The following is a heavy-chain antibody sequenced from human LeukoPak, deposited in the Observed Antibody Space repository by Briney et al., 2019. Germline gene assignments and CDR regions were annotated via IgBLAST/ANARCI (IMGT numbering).Heavy chain of an antibody. Sequence: KPSETLSLTCAVYGGSFSGYHWSWIRQPPGKGLEWIGEINHSGTTNYNPSLKSRVTISVDTSKNQFSLKLSSVTAADTAVYYCARAGSSGYATFDYWGQGTLVTVSS. CDR1: GGSFSGYH. V-gene: IGHV4-34*01. D-gene: IGHD2-2*01. J-gene: IGHJ4*02. CDR2: INHSGTT. CDR3: ARAGSSGYATFDY.